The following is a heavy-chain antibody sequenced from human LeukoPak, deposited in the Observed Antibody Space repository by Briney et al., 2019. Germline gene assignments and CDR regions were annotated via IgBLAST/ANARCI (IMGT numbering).Heavy chain of an antibody. J-gene: IGHJ3*02. CDR2: INPSGGST. CDR3: ARDLGPRTTGTTDAFDI. D-gene: IGHD1-1*01. V-gene: IGHV1-46*01. Sequence: ASVKVSCKASGYTFTSYYMHWVRQAPGQGLEWMGIINPSGGSTSYAQKFQGRVTMTRDTSTSTVYMELSSLRSEDTAVYYCARDLGPRTTGTTDAFDIWGQGTMVTVSS. CDR1: GYTFTSYY.